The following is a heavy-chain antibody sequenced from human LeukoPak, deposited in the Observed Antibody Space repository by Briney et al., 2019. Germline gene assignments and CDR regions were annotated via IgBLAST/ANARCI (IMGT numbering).Heavy chain of an antibody. CDR2: ISSSSSYI. J-gene: IGHJ4*02. V-gene: IGHV3-21*01. D-gene: IGHD3-3*01. CDR1: GFTFSSYS. Sequence: GGSLRLSCAASGFTFSSYSMNWVRQAPGKGLEWVSTISSSSSYIYYADSVKGRFTISRDNAKNSLYLQMNSLRAEDTAVYYCARGRSGPLGYFDYWGQGTLVTVSS. CDR3: ARGRSGPLGYFDY.